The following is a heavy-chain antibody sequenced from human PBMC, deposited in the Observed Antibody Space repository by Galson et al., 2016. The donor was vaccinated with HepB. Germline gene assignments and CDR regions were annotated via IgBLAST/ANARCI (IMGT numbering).Heavy chain of an antibody. CDR2: IYPGDSDT. V-gene: IGHV5-51*01. D-gene: IGHD3-22*01. CDR1: GSSFPNYW. Sequence: QSGAEVTKPGESLKISCKGSGSSFPNYWIGWVRQMSGKGLEWMGRIYPGDSDTRYSPSFQGQVSISADKSISTAYLQWSSLRASDTAMYYCARLDSSGAYSDYWGQGTRVTVSS. J-gene: IGHJ4*02. CDR3: ARLDSSGAYSDY.